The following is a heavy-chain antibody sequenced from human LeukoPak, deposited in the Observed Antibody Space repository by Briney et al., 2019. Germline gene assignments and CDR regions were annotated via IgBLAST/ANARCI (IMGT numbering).Heavy chain of an antibody. D-gene: IGHD6-13*01. J-gene: IGHJ4*02. CDR1: GFTFSSYW. Sequence: GGSLRLSCAASGFTFSSYWMHWVRHAPGKGLVWVSRISNDGSSTSYADSVKGRFTISRDNAKNTLYLQMNSLRAEDTAVYYCARDLFVSSFLLDYWGQGTLVTVSS. CDR3: ARDLFVSSFLLDY. V-gene: IGHV3-74*01. CDR2: ISNDGSST.